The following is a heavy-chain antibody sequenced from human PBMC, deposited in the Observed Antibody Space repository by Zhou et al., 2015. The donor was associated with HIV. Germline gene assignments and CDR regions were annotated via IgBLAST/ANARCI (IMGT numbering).Heavy chain of an antibody. Sequence: QVQLVQSGAEVKKPGASVKVSCKTSGYSFTGYQMHWVRQVPGQGPEWMGWINPNSGGTHYAQKFQGRVTMTRDTSITTASMELSSLRSDDTAVYYCARGSAITVFGEIIEDVYYDYWGQGTLLTVSS. D-gene: IGHD3-3*01. J-gene: IGHJ4*02. V-gene: IGHV1-2*02. CDR2: INPNSGGT. CDR1: GYSFTGYQ. CDR3: ARGSAITVFGEIIEDVYYDY.